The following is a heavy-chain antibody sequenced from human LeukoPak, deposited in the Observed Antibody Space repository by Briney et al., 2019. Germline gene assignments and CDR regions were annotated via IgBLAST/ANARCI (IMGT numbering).Heavy chain of an antibody. CDR1: GFTFSSYW. J-gene: IGHJ4*02. CDR3: ATLLSSRGVIKRFDY. D-gene: IGHD3-10*01. Sequence: GGSLRLSCAASGFTFSSYWMSWVRQAPGKGLEWVANIKQDGSEKYYVDSVKGRFTISRDNAKNSLYLQMNSLRAEDTAVYYCATLLSSRGVIKRFDYWGQGTLVTVSS. CDR2: IKQDGSEK. V-gene: IGHV3-7*03.